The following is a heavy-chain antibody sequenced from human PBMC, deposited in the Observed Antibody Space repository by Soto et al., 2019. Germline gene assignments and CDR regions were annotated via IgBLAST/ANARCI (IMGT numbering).Heavy chain of an antibody. CDR1: GGTFSSYA. D-gene: IGHD6-13*01. CDR3: AREYSSSLGYYYGIDV. Sequence: SVKVSCKASGGTFSSYAISWVRQAPGQGLEWMGGIIPIFGTANYAQKFQGRVTITADESTGTAYMELSSLRSEDTAVYYCAREYSSSLGYYYGIDVWGQGTTVTVYS. CDR2: IIPIFGTA. V-gene: IGHV1-69*13. J-gene: IGHJ6*02.